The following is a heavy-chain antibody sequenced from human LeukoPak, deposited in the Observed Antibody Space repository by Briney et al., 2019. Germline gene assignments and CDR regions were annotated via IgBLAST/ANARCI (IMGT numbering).Heavy chain of an antibody. J-gene: IGHJ5*02. Sequence: ASVKVSCKASGYTFTSFGISWVRQAPGQGLEWMGWISAYNGNTNYAQKLQGRVTMTTDTSTSTAYMELRSLRSDDTAVYYCARDGISGSYYNPSDWFDPWGQGTLVTVSS. CDR2: ISAYNGNT. V-gene: IGHV1-18*01. D-gene: IGHD3-10*01. CDR1: GYTFTSFG. CDR3: ARDGISGSYYNPSDWFDP.